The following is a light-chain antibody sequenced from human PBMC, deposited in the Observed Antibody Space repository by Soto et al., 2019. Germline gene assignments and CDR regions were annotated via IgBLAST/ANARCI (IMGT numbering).Light chain of an antibody. V-gene: IGKV3-11*01. J-gene: IGKJ5*01. CDR3: QQRSNWPPEIT. Sequence: EIVLTQSPATLSLSPGERATLSCRASQSVSSYLAWYQQKPGQAPRLLIYDASNRATGIPARFSGSGSGTDFTLTISSLEPEDFAVDYGQQRSNWPPEITFGQGTRLEMK. CDR1: QSVSSY. CDR2: DAS.